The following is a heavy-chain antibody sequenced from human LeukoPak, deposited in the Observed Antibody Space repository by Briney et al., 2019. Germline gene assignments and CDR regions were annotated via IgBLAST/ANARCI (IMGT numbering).Heavy chain of an antibody. CDR2: IKEDGSEK. CDR3: ARDSGWFRFDY. CDR1: GFTFSSYW. J-gene: IGHJ4*02. Sequence: GGSLRLSCAASGFTFSSYWMTWVRQAPGKGLEWVANIKEDGSEKYFVDSVKGRFTISRDNAKNSLYLQMNSLRAEDTAVYYCARDSGWFRFDYWGQGTLVTVSS. V-gene: IGHV3-7*01. D-gene: IGHD6-19*01.